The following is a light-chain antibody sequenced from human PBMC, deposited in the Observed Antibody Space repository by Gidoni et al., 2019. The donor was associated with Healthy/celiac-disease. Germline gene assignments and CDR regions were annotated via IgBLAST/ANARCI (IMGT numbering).Light chain of an antibody. CDR3: QQYYSYRLT. V-gene: IGKV1-8*01. J-gene: IGKJ4*01. CDR1: QGISSY. Sequence: AIRLTQSPSSLSASTGDRVTITCRASQGISSYLAWYQHKPGKAPKLLIYAASTLQSGVPSRFSGSGSGTDFTLTISCLQSEDFATYYCQQYYSYRLTFGGGTKVEIK. CDR2: AAS.